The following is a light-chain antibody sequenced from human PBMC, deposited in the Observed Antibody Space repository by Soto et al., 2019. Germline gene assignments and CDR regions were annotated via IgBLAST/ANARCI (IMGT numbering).Light chain of an antibody. Sequence: EIVLTQSPGTLSLSTGERATLSCRASQSVSSSSLAWYQQKPGQAPRLLIYGASTRATGIPARFSGSGSGTEFTLTISSLKSEDFAVYYCQQYNNWPPTFGQGTKVDIK. J-gene: IGKJ1*01. CDR3: QQYNNWPPT. CDR1: QSVSSS. V-gene: IGKV3-15*01. CDR2: GAS.